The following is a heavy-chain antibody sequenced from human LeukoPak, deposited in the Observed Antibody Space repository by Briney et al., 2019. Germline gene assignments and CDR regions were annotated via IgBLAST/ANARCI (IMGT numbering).Heavy chain of an antibody. Sequence: GGSLRLSCAASGFTFSSYWMSWVRQAPGKGLEWVANIKQGGSEKYYVDSVKGRFTISRDNAKNSVYLEMNSLRAEDTAVYYCARVSSSMGGAADYWGQGTLVTVSS. J-gene: IGHJ4*02. CDR1: GFTFSSYW. CDR2: IKQGGSEK. D-gene: IGHD6-6*01. V-gene: IGHV3-7*01. CDR3: ARVSSSMGGAADY.